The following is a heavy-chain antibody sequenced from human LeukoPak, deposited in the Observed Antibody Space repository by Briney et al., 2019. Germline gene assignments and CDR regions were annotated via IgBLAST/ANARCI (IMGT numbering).Heavy chain of an antibody. J-gene: IGHJ4*02. CDR2: STGTGYST. CDR3: TTYGI. D-gene: IGHD1-14*01. CDR1: EFTFSNYA. V-gene: IGHV3-23*01. Sequence: GGSLRLSCAASEFTFSNYAMSWVRQAPGKGLEWVSGSTGTGYSTYYADSVKGRFTISRDNSKNTLYLQMNSLKTEDTAVYYCTTYGIWGQGTLVTVSS.